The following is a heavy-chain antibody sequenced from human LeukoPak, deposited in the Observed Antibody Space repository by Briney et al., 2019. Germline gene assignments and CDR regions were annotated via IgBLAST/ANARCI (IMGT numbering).Heavy chain of an antibody. CDR3: ARVGGYGDSDY. Sequence: PSETLSLTCTVSGGSINNYHWSWIRQPPGKGLEWIGHISYSGSTSYHPSLQSRVTISLDTSKNQFSLQLSSVTAADTATYYCARVGGYGDSDYWGQGTLVTASS. V-gene: IGHV4-59*01. CDR2: ISYSGST. D-gene: IGHD4-17*01. CDR1: GGSINNYH. J-gene: IGHJ4*02.